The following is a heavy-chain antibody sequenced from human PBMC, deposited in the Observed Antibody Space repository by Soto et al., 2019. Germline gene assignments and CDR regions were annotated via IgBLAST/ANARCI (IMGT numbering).Heavy chain of an antibody. D-gene: IGHD1-26*01. CDR2: INAGNGDT. CDR1: GYTFSNFA. J-gene: IGHJ4*02. CDR3: ARKVGASAY. Sequence: QVQLVQSGAEVKKPGASVKVSCKASGYTFSNFAIHWVRQAPGQRLEWMGWINAGNGDTKYSQKFQGRVTIARDTAASTAYMELGSLTFEDTAVYYCARKVGASAYWGQGTLVTVSS. V-gene: IGHV1-3*01.